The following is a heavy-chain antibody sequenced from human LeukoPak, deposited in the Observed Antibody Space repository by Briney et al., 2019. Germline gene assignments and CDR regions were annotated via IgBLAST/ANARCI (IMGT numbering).Heavy chain of an antibody. V-gene: IGHV4-34*01. J-gene: IGHJ4*02. D-gene: IGHD5-24*01. CDR3: ARGVDGYNWRGLDY. CDR1: GGSFRGYY. Sequence: SETLSLTCAVYGGSFRGYYWSRIRQPPGKGLEWIGEINHSGSTNYNPSLKSRVTISVDTSKNQFSLKLSSVTAADTAVYYCARGVDGYNWRGLDYWGQGTLVTVSS. CDR2: INHSGST.